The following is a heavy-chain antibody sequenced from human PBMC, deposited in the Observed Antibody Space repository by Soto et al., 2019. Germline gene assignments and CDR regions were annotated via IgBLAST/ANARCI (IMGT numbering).Heavy chain of an antibody. CDR3: ARAPSSASLWGY. CDR1: GYSISSGYY. J-gene: IGHJ4*02. V-gene: IGHV4-38-2*01. Sequence: PSETLSLTCAVSGYSISSGYYWGGIRQPPGKGLEWIGSIYHSGSTYYNPSLKSRVTISVDTSKNQFSLKLSSVTAADAAVYYCARAPSSASLWGYWGQGXRVTVYS. D-gene: IGHD3-22*01. CDR2: IYHSGST.